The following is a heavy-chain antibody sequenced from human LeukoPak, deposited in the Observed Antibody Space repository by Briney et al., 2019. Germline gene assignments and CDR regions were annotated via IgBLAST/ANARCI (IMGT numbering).Heavy chain of an antibody. D-gene: IGHD3-16*02. CDR2: INHSGST. V-gene: IGHV4-34*01. J-gene: IGHJ4*02. CDR1: GGSFSGYY. Sequence: PSETLSLTCAVYGGSFSGYYWSWIRQPPGKGLEWIGEINHSGSTNYNPSLKSRVTISVDTSKNQFSLKLSSVTAADTAVYYCAGMITSGGVIAYWGQGTLVTVSS. CDR3: AGMITSGGVIAY.